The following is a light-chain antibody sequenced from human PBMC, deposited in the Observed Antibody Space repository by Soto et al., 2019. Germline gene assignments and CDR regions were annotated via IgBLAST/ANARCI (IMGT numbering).Light chain of an antibody. Sequence: ENVLTQSPGTLSLSPGDRASLSCRAARTVDSDSLAWYLHKPGQAPRLLIYGASSRATGIPDRFSGSGSGTDFTLNISGLEPEDFSVYLCQRYGGSPYTCGQRTRLDIK. CDR3: QRYGGSPYT. CDR2: GAS. CDR1: RTVDSDS. V-gene: IGKV3-20*01. J-gene: IGKJ2*01.